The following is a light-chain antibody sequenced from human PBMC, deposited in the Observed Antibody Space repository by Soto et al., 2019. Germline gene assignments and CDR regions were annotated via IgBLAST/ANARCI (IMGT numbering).Light chain of an antibody. V-gene: IGKV3-20*01. Sequence: EIVLTQSPGTLSLSPGGRATLSCRASQSVSTRSLAWYQQKPGQAPRLLISGASSRAADIPDRFSGSGSGTDFTLTINRLEPEDFAVYYCQQYDSSPRTFGQGTKVE. CDR2: GAS. J-gene: IGKJ1*01. CDR3: QQYDSSPRT. CDR1: QSVSTRS.